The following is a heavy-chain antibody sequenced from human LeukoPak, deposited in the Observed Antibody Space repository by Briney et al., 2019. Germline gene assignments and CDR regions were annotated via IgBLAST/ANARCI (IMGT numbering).Heavy chain of an antibody. CDR3: AKEYTNAMDYFDY. CDR2: IYSGGST. CDR1: GFTVSSNY. D-gene: IGHD2-8*01. V-gene: IGHV3-66*02. J-gene: IGHJ4*02. Sequence: GGSLRLSCAASGFTVSSNYMSWVRQAPGKGLEWVSVIYSGGSTYYADSVKGRFTISRDNSMNTVYLQMNSLRAEDTAVYYCAKEYTNAMDYFDYWGQGTLVTVSS.